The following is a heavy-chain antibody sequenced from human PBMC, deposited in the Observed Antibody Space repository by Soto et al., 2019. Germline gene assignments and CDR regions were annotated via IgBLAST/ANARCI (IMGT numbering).Heavy chain of an antibody. CDR3: GRGGYPSIDY. V-gene: IGHV4-59*01. Sequence: PSETLSLTCTVSGGSISSYYWSWIRQPPGKGLEWIGYFYYSGSTNYNPSLKSRVTISVDTSKNQFSLKLRSVTAADTAVYYCGRGGYPSIDYWGHGTLVTFPS. CDR1: GGSISSYY. D-gene: IGHD5-12*01. J-gene: IGHJ4*01. CDR2: FYYSGST.